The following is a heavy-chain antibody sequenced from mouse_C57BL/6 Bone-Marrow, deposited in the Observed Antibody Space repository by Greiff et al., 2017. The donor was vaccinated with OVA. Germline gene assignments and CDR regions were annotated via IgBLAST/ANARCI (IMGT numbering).Heavy chain of an antibody. CDR1: GFTIKDDY. D-gene: IGHD1-1*01. CDR3: TTWTVITSVGENY. Sequence: EVKVVEPGAELVRPGASVKLSCTASGFTIKDDYMHWVKQRPEQGLEWIGWIDPGNGDTDYASKFHSKATLTADTSSNTAYLQLSSLTSEDTAVYYCTTWTVITSVGENYWGQGTTLTVSS. CDR2: IDPGNGDT. V-gene: IGHV14-4*01. J-gene: IGHJ2*01.